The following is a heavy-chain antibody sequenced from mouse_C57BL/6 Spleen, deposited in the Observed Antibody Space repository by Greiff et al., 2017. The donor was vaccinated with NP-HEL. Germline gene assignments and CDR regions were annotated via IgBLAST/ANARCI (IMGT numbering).Heavy chain of an antibody. D-gene: IGHD3-2*02. Sequence: VQRKESGPELVKPGASVKLSCKASGYTFTSYDINWVKQRPGQGLEWIGWIYPRDGSTKYNEKFKGKATLTVDTSSSTAYMKLHSLTSEDSAVYFCAREGAAQAFAYWGQGTLVTVSA. V-gene: IGHV1-85*01. J-gene: IGHJ3*01. CDR1: GYTFTSYD. CDR3: AREGAAQAFAY. CDR2: IYPRDGST.